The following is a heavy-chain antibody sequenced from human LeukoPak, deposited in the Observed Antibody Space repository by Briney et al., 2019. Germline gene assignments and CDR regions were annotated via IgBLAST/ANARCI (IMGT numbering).Heavy chain of an antibody. D-gene: IGHD6-19*01. CDR2: ISYDGSNK. Sequence: GGSLRLSCSASGFPFSSYGMHWVRQAPGKGLEWVAVISYDGSNKYYADSVKGRFTISRDNSKNTLYLQMNSLRAEDTAVYYCAKVLAGTFDYWGQGTLVTVPS. CDR3: AKVLAGTFDY. J-gene: IGHJ4*02. CDR1: GFPFSSYG. V-gene: IGHV3-30*18.